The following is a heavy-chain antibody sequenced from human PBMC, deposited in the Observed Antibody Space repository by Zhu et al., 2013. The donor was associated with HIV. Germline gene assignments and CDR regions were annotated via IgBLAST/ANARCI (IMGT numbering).Heavy chain of an antibody. CDR2: IIPIFGTA. CDR3: ARERNYYYGSGSYLSRPSYYYYGMDV. J-gene: IGHJ6*02. V-gene: IGHV1-69*01. CDR1: GGTFSSYA. Sequence: QVQLVQSGAEVKKPGSSVKVSCKASGGTFSSYAISWVRQAPGQGLEWMGGIIPIFGTANYAQKFQGRVTITADESTSTAYMELSSLRSEDTAVYYCARERNYYYGSGSYLSRPSYYYYGMDVWGQGTTVTV. D-gene: IGHD3-10*01.